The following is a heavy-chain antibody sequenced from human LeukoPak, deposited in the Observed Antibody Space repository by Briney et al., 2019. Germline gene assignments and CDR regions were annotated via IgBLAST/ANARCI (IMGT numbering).Heavy chain of an antibody. CDR1: GYTFSSYA. V-gene: IGHV3-30-3*01. CDR2: ISYDGSNK. CDR3: ARDGGSAAYDFDY. J-gene: IGHJ4*02. D-gene: IGHD2-2*01. Sequence: GRSLRLSCAASGYTFSSYAMHWVRQAPGKGLEWVALISYDGSNKYYADSVKGRFTISRDNSKNTLYLQMNSLSAEDTAVYCCARDGGSAAYDFDYWGQGTLVTVSS.